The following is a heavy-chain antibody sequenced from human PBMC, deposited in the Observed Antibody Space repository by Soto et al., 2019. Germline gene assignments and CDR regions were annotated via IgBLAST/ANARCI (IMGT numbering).Heavy chain of an antibody. CDR1: GGTFSSYA. CDR2: IIPIFGTA. Sequence: QVQLVQSGAEVKKPGFSVKVSCKASGGTFSSYAISWVRQAPGQGLEWMGGIIPIFGTANYAQKFQGRVTITADESTSTAYMELSSLRSEDTAVYYCAREPPTVKGFSPPPFDWFDPWGQGTLVTVSS. J-gene: IGHJ5*02. D-gene: IGHD4-4*01. CDR3: AREPPTVKGFSPPPFDWFDP. V-gene: IGHV1-69*01.